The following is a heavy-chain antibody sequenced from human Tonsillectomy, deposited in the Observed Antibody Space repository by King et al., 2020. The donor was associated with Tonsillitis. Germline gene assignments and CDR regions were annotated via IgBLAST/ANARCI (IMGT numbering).Heavy chain of an antibody. CDR2: ISSSSSYT. V-gene: IGHV3-11*05. D-gene: IGHD6-25*01. CDR3: ARVNFGSSGLDAFDI. Sequence: VQLVESGGGLVKPGGSLRLSCAASGFTFSDFYMSWVRQAPGKVLEWISYISSSSSYTNYADSVRGRFYISRDNAKNSLYLQMNSLRADDTAVYYCARVNFGSSGLDAFDIWGQGTMVTVSS. CDR1: GFTFSDFY. J-gene: IGHJ3*02.